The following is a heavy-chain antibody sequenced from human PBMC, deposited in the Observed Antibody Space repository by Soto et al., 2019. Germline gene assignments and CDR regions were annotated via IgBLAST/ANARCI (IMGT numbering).Heavy chain of an antibody. D-gene: IGHD1-26*01. V-gene: IGHV3-23*01. J-gene: IGHJ4*02. CDR3: AKATRSVGISRFYIDY. Sequence: AGGSLRLSCAASGFTFSNYAMNWVRQAPGKGLEWVSGISDSGANTYYADSVKGRFIISRDNSNNTLYLQMNSLRGEDTAVYYCAKATRSVGISRFYIDYWGQGSLVTVSS. CDR1: GFTFSNYA. CDR2: ISDSGANT.